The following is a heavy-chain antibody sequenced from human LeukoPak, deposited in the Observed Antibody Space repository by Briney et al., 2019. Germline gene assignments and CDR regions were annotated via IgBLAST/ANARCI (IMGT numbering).Heavy chain of an antibody. V-gene: IGHV3-23*01. CDR1: GFTFSSSA. Sequence: GGSLRLPCAASGFTFSSSAMSWVRQAPGKGLEWVSNISGSGSGGSTYYADSVKGRFTISRDNSKNTLYLQMNSLRAEDTAVYYCAKGRRDGYNFDFDYWGQGTLVTVSS. CDR2: ISGSGSGGST. J-gene: IGHJ4*02. D-gene: IGHD5-24*01. CDR3: AKGRRDGYNFDFDY.